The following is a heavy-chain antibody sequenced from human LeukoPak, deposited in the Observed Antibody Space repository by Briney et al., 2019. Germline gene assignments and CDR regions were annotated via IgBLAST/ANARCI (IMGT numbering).Heavy chain of an antibody. CDR3: AREVRSSGYSLDY. CDR1: GGSISSYY. Sequence: PSETLSLTCTVSGGSISSYYWSWIRQPAGKGLEWIGRIYSSGSTNYNPSLKSRVTMSVDTSKNQFSLKLRPVTAADTAVYYCAREVRSSGYSLDYWGQGTLVTVSS. CDR2: IYSSGST. D-gene: IGHD3-22*01. V-gene: IGHV4-4*07. J-gene: IGHJ4*02.